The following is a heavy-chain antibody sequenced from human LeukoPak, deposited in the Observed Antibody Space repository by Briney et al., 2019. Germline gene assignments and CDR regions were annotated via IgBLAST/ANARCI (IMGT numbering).Heavy chain of an antibody. D-gene: IGHD1-1*01. CDR3: ARDLEYGTRSLFVL. V-gene: IGHV3-74*01. J-gene: IGHJ4*02. CDR2: IHPDGKNT. CDR1: GFTFSNYW. Sequence: GGSLRLSCAASGFTFSNYWMDWVRQAPGKGLVWVSRIHPDGKNTAYADSVKGRFTISRDNARNTLFLQMNSLRDEDTAVYYCARDLEYGTRSLFVLWGQGTLVTVSS.